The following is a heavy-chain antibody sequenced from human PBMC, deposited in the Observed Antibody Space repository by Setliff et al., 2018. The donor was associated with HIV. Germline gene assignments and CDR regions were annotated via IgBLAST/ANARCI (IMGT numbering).Heavy chain of an antibody. CDR1: GFTFSSFG. J-gene: IGHJ4*02. Sequence: GGSLRLSCAASGFTFSSFGMHWVRQAPGKGLEWVAVIWYDGSNKYYADSVKGRFTISRDNSKNMLYLEMNSLRAEDTAIYYCARDVTVRLSVEYYFDYWGQGTLVTVS. CDR3: ARDVTVRLSVEYYFDY. V-gene: IGHV3-33*08. D-gene: IGHD2-15*01. CDR2: IWYDGSNK.